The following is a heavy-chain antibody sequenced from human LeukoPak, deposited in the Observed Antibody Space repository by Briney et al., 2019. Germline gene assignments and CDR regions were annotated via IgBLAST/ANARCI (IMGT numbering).Heavy chain of an antibody. Sequence: SETLSLTCTVSGASISSYYWNWIWQPPGKGLEWIGYMHYSGSTNYNPSLKSRVTISVDTSKHQFSLKLNSVTSADTAVYYCARDTRYYDNSGYYYFDYWGRGTLVTVSS. CDR2: MHYSGST. D-gene: IGHD3-22*01. CDR3: ARDTRYYDNSGYYYFDY. CDR1: GASISSYY. J-gene: IGHJ4*02. V-gene: IGHV4-59*01.